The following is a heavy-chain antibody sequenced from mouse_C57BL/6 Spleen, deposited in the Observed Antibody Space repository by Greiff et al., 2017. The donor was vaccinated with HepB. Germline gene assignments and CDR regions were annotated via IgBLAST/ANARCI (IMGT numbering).Heavy chain of an antibody. V-gene: IGHV1-42*01. J-gene: IGHJ4*01. CDR3: ARGGNYDYGNAMDY. CDR1: GYSFTGYY. Sequence: VQLQQSGPELVKPGASVKISCKASGYSFTGYYMNWVKQSPEKSLEWIGEINPSTGGTTYNQKFKAKATLTVDKSSSTAYMQLKSLTSEDSAVYYCARGGNYDYGNAMDYWGQGTSVTVSS. D-gene: IGHD2-4*01. CDR2: INPSTGGT.